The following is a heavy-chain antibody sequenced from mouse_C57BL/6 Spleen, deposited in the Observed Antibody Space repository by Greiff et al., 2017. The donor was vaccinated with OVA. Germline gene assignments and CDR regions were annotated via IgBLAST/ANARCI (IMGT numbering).Heavy chain of an antibody. J-gene: IGHJ2*01. CDR1: GYAFTNYL. CDR2: INPGSGGT. Sequence: VQLQQSGAELVRPGTSVKVSCKASGYAFTNYLIEWVKQRPGQGLEWFGVINPGSGGTNYNEKFKGKATLTADKSSSTAYMQLSSLTSEDSAVYFCARDYDGDYWGQGTTLTVSS. CDR3: ARDYDGDY. D-gene: IGHD2-4*01. V-gene: IGHV1-54*01.